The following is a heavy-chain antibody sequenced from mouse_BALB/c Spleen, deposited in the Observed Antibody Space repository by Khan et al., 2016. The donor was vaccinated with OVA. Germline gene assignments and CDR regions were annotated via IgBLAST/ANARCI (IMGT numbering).Heavy chain of an antibody. V-gene: IGHV1S56*01. J-gene: IGHJ2*01. CDR1: GYTLTSYY. D-gene: IGHD1-1*01. CDR3: ARGYYGYLDY. Sequence: QVQLQQSGPELVRPGASVKMSCKASGYTLTSYYIHWVKQRPGQGLEWIGWIYPVDGSTKSNEKFKGKTTLTADKSSSTASMLLSSLASEDSAIYFCARGYYGYLDYWGQGTTLTVSS. CDR2: IYPVDGST.